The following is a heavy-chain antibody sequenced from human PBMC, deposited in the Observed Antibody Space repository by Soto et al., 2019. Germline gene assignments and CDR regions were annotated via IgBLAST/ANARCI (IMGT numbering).Heavy chain of an antibody. CDR3: ARQGKVVAATGGWYNWFDP. CDR2: IYYSGST. V-gene: IGHV4-31*03. D-gene: IGHD2-15*01. Sequence: QVQLQESGPGLVKPSQTLSLTCTVSGGSISSGGYYWSWIRQHPGKGLEWIGYIYYSGSTYYNPSLKSRVTISVDTSKNQFSLKLSSVTAADTAVYYCARQGKVVAATGGWYNWFDPWGQGTLVTVSS. CDR1: GGSISSGGYY. J-gene: IGHJ5*02.